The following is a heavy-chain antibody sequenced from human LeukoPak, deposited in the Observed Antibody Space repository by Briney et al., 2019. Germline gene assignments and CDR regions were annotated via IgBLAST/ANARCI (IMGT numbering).Heavy chain of an antibody. CDR2: ISSSGSSI. CDR1: RFTFSDYY. CDR3: ARVWRYYDSSGYYYLSAFDI. Sequence: GGSLRISCAASRFTFSDYYMSWIRQAPGEGLEWVSDISSSGSSIYYADSVKGRFTISRDNAKNSLYLQMNSLRAEDTAVYYCARVWRYYDSSGYYYLSAFDIWGQGTMVTVSS. J-gene: IGHJ3*02. V-gene: IGHV3-11*01. D-gene: IGHD3-22*01.